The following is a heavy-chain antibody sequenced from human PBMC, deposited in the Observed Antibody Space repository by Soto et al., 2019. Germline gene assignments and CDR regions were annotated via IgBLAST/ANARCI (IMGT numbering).Heavy chain of an antibody. V-gene: IGHV3-9*01. CDR3: AKDIHYGDYEGYYYYYSGMDV. J-gene: IGHJ6*02. CDR1: GFTFDDYA. CDR2: ISWNSGSI. Sequence: GGSLRLSCAASGFTFDDYAMHWVRQAPGKGLEWVSGISWNSGSIGYADSVKGRFTISRDNAKNSLYLQMNSLRAEDTALYYCAKDIHYGDYEGYYYYYSGMDVWGQGTTVTVSS. D-gene: IGHD4-17*01.